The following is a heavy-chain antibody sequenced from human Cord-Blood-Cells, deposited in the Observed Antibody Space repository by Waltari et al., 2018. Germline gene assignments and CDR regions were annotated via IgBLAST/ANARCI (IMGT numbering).Heavy chain of an antibody. CDR2: IYYSGST. D-gene: IGHD4-17*01. J-gene: IGHJ5*02. CDR3: ARGGDYWFDP. Sequence: QVQLQESGPGLVKPSETLSLTCTVSGGSISSYYWSWIRPPPGKGLEWIGYIYYSGSTNYNPSLKSRVTISVDTSKNQFSLKLSSVTAADTAVYYCARGGDYWFDPWGQGTLVTVSS. V-gene: IGHV4-59*08. CDR1: GGSISSYY.